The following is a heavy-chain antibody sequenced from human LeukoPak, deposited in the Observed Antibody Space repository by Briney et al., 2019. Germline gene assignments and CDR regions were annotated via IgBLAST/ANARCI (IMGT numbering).Heavy chain of an antibody. CDR2: ITSPVAHI. CDR1: GFTFSTYS. V-gene: IGHV3-21*01. Sequence: GGSLRLSCTASGFTFSTYSMNWVRQAPGKGLEWVASITSPVAHICYADSLKGLITISRDNAKSSLYLQMNSLRAEDTAVYYCATDGQSSGWYGFDYWGQGTLVTVSS. CDR3: ATDGQSSGWYGFDY. J-gene: IGHJ4*02. D-gene: IGHD6-19*01.